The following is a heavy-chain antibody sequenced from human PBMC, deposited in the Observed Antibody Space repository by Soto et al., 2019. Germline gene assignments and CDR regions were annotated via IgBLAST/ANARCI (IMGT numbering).Heavy chain of an antibody. CDR1: GFTFSSYW. CDR2: INRDGSRI. Sequence: GGSLRLSCAASGFTFSSYWMHWVRQAPGKGLVWVSRINRDGSRINYADSVKGRFTISRDNAKNTLYLQMNSLRAEDTAVYYCASDIYSGSYYGNAFDIWGQGTMVTVSS. D-gene: IGHD3-10*01. J-gene: IGHJ3*02. CDR3: ASDIYSGSYYGNAFDI. V-gene: IGHV3-74*01.